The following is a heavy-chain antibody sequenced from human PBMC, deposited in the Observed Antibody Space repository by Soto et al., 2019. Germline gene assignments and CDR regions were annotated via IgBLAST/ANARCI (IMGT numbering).Heavy chain of an antibody. CDR3: AKDQYCSGSNCHFDH. CDR2: ISGSGVST. CDR1: GFTFSSYA. J-gene: IGHJ4*02. Sequence: GGSVRLSCAASGFTFSSYAMGWVRQAPGMGLEWVSAISGSGVSTYYADSVKGRFTISRDNSKSTLYLQMNSLRAEDTAVYYCAKDQYCSGSNCHFDHWGQGTLVTVSS. V-gene: IGHV3-23*01. D-gene: IGHD2-15*01.